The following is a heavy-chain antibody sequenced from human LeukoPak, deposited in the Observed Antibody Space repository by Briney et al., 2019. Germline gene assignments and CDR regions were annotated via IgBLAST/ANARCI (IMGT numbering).Heavy chain of an antibody. CDR3: ARDPYRQLWAMDV. CDR1: GYTFISSG. J-gene: IGHJ4*02. V-gene: IGHV7-4-1*02. CDR2: INSNTGNP. D-gene: IGHD5-18*01. Sequence: HVASVKVSCKASGYTFISSGISWVRQAPGQGLEWMGWINSNTGNPTYAQGLTGRFVFSLDTSVSTAYLQISSLKAEDTAVYYCARDPYRQLWAMDVWGQGTLVTVSS.